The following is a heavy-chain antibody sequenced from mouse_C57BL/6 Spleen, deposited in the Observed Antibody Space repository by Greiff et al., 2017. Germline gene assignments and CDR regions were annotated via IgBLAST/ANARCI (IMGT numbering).Heavy chain of an antibody. Sequence: VQLQESGAELVKPGASVKISCKASGYAFSSYWMNWVQQRPGKGLEWIGQIYPGDGDTNYNGKFKGKATLTADKSSSTAYIQLSSLTSEDSAVYFCAREDGYYDYWGQGTTLTVSS. CDR3: AREDGYYDY. CDR1: GYAFSSYW. J-gene: IGHJ2*01. CDR2: IYPGDGDT. V-gene: IGHV1-80*01. D-gene: IGHD2-3*01.